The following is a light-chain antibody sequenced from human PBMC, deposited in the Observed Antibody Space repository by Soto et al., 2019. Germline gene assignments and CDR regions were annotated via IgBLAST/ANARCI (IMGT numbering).Light chain of an antibody. CDR3: QQYNSWPPT. J-gene: IGKJ1*01. V-gene: IGKV3-15*01. CDR2: GAS. Sequence: EIVMTQSPATLSVSPGERATLSCRASQSVSSNLAWYQQKPGQGPRLLIFGASTRATDIPARFSGSGSGTQFTLTISSLQSEDVAVDCCQQYNSWPPTFGQGTKVEIK. CDR1: QSVSSN.